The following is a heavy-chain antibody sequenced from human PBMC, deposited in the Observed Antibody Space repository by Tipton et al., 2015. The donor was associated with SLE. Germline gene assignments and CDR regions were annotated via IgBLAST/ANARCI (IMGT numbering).Heavy chain of an antibody. Sequence: SLRLSCAASGFTFNTYSMHWVRQAPGKRLEYVSVISDDGYATFHAGSVKGRFTISRDNSKNTLYLQMADVKVEDMAVYYCAREGGRPGYWYFDLWGRGTLVTVSS. V-gene: IGHV3-64*02. D-gene: IGHD3-16*01. J-gene: IGHJ2*01. CDR3: AREGGRPGYWYFDL. CDR1: GFTFNTYS. CDR2: ISDDGYAT.